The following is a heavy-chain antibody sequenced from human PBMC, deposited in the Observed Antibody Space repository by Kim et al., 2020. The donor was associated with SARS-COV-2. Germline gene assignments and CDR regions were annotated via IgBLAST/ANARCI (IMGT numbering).Heavy chain of an antibody. CDR2: ISSSSSTI. CDR3: ARDAGDSSGYYPNYFDY. J-gene: IGHJ4*02. D-gene: IGHD3-22*01. Sequence: GGSLRLSCAASGFTFSSYSMNWVRQAPGKGLEWVSYISSSSSTIYYADSVKGRFTISRDNAKNSLYLQMNSLRDEDTAVYYCARDAGDSSGYYPNYFDYWGQGTLVTVSS. V-gene: IGHV3-48*02. CDR1: GFTFSSYS.